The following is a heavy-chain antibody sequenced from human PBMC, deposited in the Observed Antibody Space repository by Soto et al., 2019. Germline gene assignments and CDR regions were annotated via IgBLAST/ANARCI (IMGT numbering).Heavy chain of an antibody. V-gene: IGHV3-7*03. D-gene: IGHD6-6*01. CDR1: GFTFSSYW. CDR3: ARDLTYSSSSWNY. CDR2: IKQDGSEK. Sequence: PGGSLRLSCAASGFTFSSYWISWVRQAPGEGLDWVANIKQDGSEKYYVDSVKGRFTISRDNAKNSLYLQMNSLRAEDTAVYYCARDLTYSSSSWNYWGQGTLVTVSS. J-gene: IGHJ4*02.